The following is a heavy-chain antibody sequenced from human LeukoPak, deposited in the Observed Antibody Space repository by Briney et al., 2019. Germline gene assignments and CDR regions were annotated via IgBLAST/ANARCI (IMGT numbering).Heavy chain of an antibody. CDR2: IKTDGSAK. CDR3: TKDVNHDSSG. CDR1: LFRFSDYW. Sequence: PGGSLRLSRAPSLFRFSDYWMTWVRQAPRKGLECVANIKTDGSAKYYPDSVKGRFTVSRDNAKNSLYLQMNNMRVEDTAIYYCTKDVNHDSSGWGQGTLVTVSS. J-gene: IGHJ4*02. D-gene: IGHD3-22*01. V-gene: IGHV3-7*01.